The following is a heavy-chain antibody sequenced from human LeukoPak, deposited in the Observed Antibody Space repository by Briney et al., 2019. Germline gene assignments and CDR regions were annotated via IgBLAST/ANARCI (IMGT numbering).Heavy chain of an antibody. CDR3: ARDAYNWDDGSDKSYDYGMDV. CDR2: ISSSGSTI. Sequence: PLRPSCAASGFTFSDYYMSWIRQAPGKGLEWVSYISSSGSTIYYAGSVKGRFTISRDNAKNSMYLQMNSLRADETGVCYCARDAYNWDDGSDKSYDYGMDVRGQGTTVTVPS. CDR1: GFTFSDYY. D-gene: IGHD1-1*01. J-gene: IGHJ6*02. V-gene: IGHV3-11*01.